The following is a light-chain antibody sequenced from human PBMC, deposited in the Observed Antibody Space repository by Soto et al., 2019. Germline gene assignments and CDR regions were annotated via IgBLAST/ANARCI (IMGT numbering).Light chain of an antibody. CDR3: QQYNSYSPTWT. CDR1: QSISSW. CDR2: KAS. J-gene: IGKJ1*01. V-gene: IGKV1-5*03. Sequence: DIQMTQSPSTLSASVGDRVTITCRASQSISSWLAWYQQKPGKATKLLIYKASSLESGVPSRFSGSGSGTEFTLTSSSLQPYDFATYYCQQYNSYSPTWTFGKGTKGDIK.